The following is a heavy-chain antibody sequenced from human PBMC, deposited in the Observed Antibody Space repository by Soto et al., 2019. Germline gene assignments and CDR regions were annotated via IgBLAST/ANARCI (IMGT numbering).Heavy chain of an antibody. CDR3: ARVLRSAVAGGVGAFDI. Sequence: QVQLVESGGGVVQPGRSLRLSCAASGFTFSSYGMHWVRQAPGKGLEWVAVIWYDGSNKYYADSVKGRFTISRDNSKNTLYLQMNRLRAEDTAVYYCARVLRSAVAGGVGAFDIWGQGTMVTVSS. CDR2: IWYDGSNK. D-gene: IGHD6-19*01. CDR1: GFTFSSYG. V-gene: IGHV3-33*01. J-gene: IGHJ3*02.